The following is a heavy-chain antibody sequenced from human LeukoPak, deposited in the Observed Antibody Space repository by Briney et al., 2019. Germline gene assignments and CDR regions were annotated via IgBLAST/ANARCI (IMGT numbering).Heavy chain of an antibody. D-gene: IGHD5-18*01. J-gene: IGHJ4*02. CDR1: GGTFSSYA. CDR2: IIPILGIA. V-gene: IGHV1-69*04. Sequence: SVNVSCKASGGTFSSYAISWVRQAPGQGLDGMGRIIPILGIANYAQKFQGRVTITADKSTSTAYMELSSLRSEDTAVYYCASCSGYSYGALDYWGQGTLVTVSS. CDR3: ASCSGYSYGALDY.